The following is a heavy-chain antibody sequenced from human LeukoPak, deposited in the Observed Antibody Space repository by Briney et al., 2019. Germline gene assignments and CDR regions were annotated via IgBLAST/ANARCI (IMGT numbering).Heavy chain of an antibody. CDR3: ARGSGYSSSWYTG. D-gene: IGHD6-13*01. CDR1: GFTFSSFG. CDR2: IRYDGSNK. V-gene: IGHV3-30*02. J-gene: IGHJ4*02. Sequence: EGSLRVSCAASGFTFSSFGMHWVRQAPGKGLEWVAFIRYDGSNKFYADSVEGRFTISRDNSKNTLYLQMNSLRAEDTAVYYCARGSGYSSSWYTGWGQGTLVTVSS.